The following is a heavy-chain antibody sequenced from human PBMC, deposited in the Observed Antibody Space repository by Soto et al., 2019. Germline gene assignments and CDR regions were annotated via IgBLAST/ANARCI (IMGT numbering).Heavy chain of an antibody. J-gene: IGHJ5*01. CDR3: ARGPYCSSTSCYIARHGDS. CDR2: ISGSGNST. Sequence: RVLQTKRKELEWVSSISGSGNSTYYADSVRGRFTSSRDNSKNTLYLQMNSLRAEDTALYYCARGPYCSSTSCYIARHGDS. V-gene: IGHV3-23*01. D-gene: IGHD2-2*02.